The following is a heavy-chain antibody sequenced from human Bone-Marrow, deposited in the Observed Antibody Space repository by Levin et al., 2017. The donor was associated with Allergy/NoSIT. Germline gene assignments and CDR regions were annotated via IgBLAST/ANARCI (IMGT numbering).Heavy chain of an antibody. V-gene: IGHV1-69*06. CDR1: GGTFSSHS. J-gene: IGHJ6*02. CDR2: IVPIFGSP. Sequence: KISCKASGGTFSSHSISWVRQAPGQGLEWMGGIVPIFGSPNYSQKFQDRVTITADKSTTTAYLDLSSLRSEDTAVYYCAVTPVTATGVHYYDMDVWGQGTTVTVSS. CDR3: AVTPVTATGVHYYDMDV. D-gene: IGHD1-20*01.